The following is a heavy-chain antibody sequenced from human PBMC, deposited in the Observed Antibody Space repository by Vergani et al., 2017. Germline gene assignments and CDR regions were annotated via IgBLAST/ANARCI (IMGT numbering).Heavy chain of an antibody. CDR2: ISAYNGNT. J-gene: IGHJ4*02. CDR1: GYTFTSYG. V-gene: IGHV1-18*01. Sequence: QVQLVQSGAEVKKPGASVKVSCKASGYTFTSYGISWVRQAPGQGLEWMGWISAYNGNTNYAQKLQGRVTMTTDTSTSTAYMELRSLRSDDTAVYYCAREHYDFWSGFNSGFDYWGQGTLVTVSS. CDR3: AREHYDFWSGFNSGFDY. D-gene: IGHD3-3*01.